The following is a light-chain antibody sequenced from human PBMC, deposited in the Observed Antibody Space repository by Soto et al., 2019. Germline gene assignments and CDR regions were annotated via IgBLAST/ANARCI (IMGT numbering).Light chain of an antibody. CDR2: ELS. Sequence: QSALTQPASVAGSPGQLITISCTGTSSDVGGYNYVSWYQQHPGKAPKLMIYELSNRPSGVSNRFSGSKSGNTASLTISGRQAEDEADYYCSSYTSSSTLFGTGTKLTVL. CDR3: SSYTSSSTL. CDR1: SSDVGGYNY. J-gene: IGLJ1*01. V-gene: IGLV2-14*01.